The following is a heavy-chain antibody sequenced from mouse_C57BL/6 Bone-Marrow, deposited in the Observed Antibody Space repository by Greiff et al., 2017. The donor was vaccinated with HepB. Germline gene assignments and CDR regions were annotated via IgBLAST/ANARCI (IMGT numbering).Heavy chain of an antibody. CDR2: IDPSDSYT. Sequence: QVQLQQPGAELVKPGASVKLSCKASGYTFTSYWMQWVKQRPGQGLEWIGEIDPSDSYTNYNQKFKGKATLTVDTSSSTAYMQLSSLTSEDSAVYYCARDYGRFDYWGQGTTLTVSS. CDR1: GYTFTSYW. J-gene: IGHJ2*01. D-gene: IGHD1-1*01. V-gene: IGHV1-50*01. CDR3: ARDYGRFDY.